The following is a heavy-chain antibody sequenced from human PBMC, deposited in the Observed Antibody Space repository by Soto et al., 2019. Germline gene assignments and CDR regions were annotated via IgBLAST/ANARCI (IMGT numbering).Heavy chain of an antibody. J-gene: IGHJ6*03. V-gene: IGHV1-8*01. CDR1: GYTFTSYD. CDR3: ARTKDYYYYMDV. CDR2: MNPNSGNT. Sequence: QVQLVPSGAEVKKPGASVKVSCKASGYTFTSYDINWVRQAPGQGLEWMGWMNPNSGNTGYAQKFQGRVTMTRNTSISTAYMELSSLRSEDTAVYYCARTKDYYYYMDVWVKGTTVTVSS.